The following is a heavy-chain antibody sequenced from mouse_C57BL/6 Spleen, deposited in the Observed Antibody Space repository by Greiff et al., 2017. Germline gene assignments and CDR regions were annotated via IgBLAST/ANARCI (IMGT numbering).Heavy chain of an antibody. Sequence: QVQLKQPGAELVMPGASVKLSCKASGYTFTSYWMHWVKQRPGQGLEWIGEIDPSDSYTNYNQKFKGKSTLTVDKSSSTAYMQLSSLTSEDSAVYYCARSGGYDGAWFAYWGQGTLVTVSA. CDR2: IDPSDSYT. CDR1: GYTFTSYW. D-gene: IGHD2-2*01. CDR3: ARSGGYDGAWFAY. J-gene: IGHJ3*01. V-gene: IGHV1-69*01.